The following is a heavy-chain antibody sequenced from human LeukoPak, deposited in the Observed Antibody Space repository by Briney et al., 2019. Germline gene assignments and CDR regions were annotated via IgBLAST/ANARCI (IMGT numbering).Heavy chain of an antibody. CDR1: GYTFTSYY. CDR2: INPSGGST. Sequence: ASVKVSCKASGYTFTSYYMHWVRQAPGQGLEWMGIINPSGGSTSYAQKFRGRVTMTRDTSTSTVYMELSSLRSEDTAVYYCARGAEMATIDDDAFDIWGQGTMVTVSS. V-gene: IGHV1-46*01. J-gene: IGHJ3*02. CDR3: ARGAEMATIDDDAFDI. D-gene: IGHD5-24*01.